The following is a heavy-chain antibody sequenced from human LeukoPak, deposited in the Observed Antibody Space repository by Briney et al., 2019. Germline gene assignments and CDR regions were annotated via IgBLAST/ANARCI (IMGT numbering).Heavy chain of an antibody. J-gene: IGHJ4*02. D-gene: IGHD5-12*01. CDR1: GFTFSSYA. CDR2: ISYDGSSK. Sequence: PGGSLRLSCAASGFTFSSYAMHWVRQAPGKGLEWVAVISYDGSSKYYADSVKGRFTISRDNSKNTLYLQMNSLRAEDTAVYYCARDPVATINYFDYWGQGTLVTVSS. CDR3: ARDPVATINYFDY. V-gene: IGHV3-30*04.